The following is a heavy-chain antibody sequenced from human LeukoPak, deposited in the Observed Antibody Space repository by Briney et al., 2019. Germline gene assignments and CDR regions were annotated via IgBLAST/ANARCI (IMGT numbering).Heavy chain of an antibody. D-gene: IGHD3-9*01. CDR1: GYTFTSYG. CDR3: ARDRYYDILTGYYPFDY. J-gene: IGHJ4*02. Sequence: RASVKVSCKASGYTFTSYGISWVRQAPGHGLEWMGWISAYNGNTNYAQKLQGRVTMTTDTSTSTAYMELRSLRSDDTAVYYCARDRYYDILTGYYPFDYWGQGTLVTVSS. CDR2: ISAYNGNT. V-gene: IGHV1-18*04.